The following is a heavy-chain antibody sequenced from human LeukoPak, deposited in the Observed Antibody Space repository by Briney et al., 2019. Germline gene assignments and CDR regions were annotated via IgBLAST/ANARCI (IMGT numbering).Heavy chain of an antibody. D-gene: IGHD6-19*01. CDR3: ARLSGNPDQYYYYGMDV. CDR1: GYSFTSYW. Sequence: GESLKISCEGSGYSFTSYWIGWVRQMPGKGLEWMGIIYPGDSDTRYSPSFQGQVTISADKSISTAYLQWSSLKASDTAMYYCARLSGNPDQYYYYGMDVWGQGTTVTVSS. J-gene: IGHJ6*02. V-gene: IGHV5-51*01. CDR2: IYPGDSDT.